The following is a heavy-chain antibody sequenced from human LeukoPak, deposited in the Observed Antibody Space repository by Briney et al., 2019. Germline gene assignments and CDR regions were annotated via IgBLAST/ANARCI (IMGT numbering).Heavy chain of an antibody. CDR1: GFTFSSYG. Sequence: GRSLRLSCAASGFTFSSYGMHWVRQAPGKGLEWVAVISYDGSNKYYADSVKGRFTISRDNSKNTLYLQMNSLRAEDTAVYYCAKEGEQLRGLDYWGQGTLVTVSS. V-gene: IGHV3-30*18. J-gene: IGHJ4*02. D-gene: IGHD6-13*01. CDR2: ISYDGSNK. CDR3: AKEGEQLRGLDY.